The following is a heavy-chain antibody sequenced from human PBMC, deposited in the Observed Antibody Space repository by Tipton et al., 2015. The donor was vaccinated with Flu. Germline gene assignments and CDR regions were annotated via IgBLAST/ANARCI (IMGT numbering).Heavy chain of an antibody. V-gene: IGHV3-23*01. D-gene: IGHD2-2*02. CDR1: GFTFSTYW. CDR2: IVRSGTTT. CDR3: AKEVGYCSSTTCYKPFDY. J-gene: IGHJ4*02. Sequence: SLRLSCAASGFTFSTYWLTWVRQAPGKGLEWVSSIVRSGTTTYYADSVKGRFSISRDNSKNTLYLQMNSLRAEDTATYYCAKEVGYCSSTTCYKPFDYWGQGTLVTVSS.